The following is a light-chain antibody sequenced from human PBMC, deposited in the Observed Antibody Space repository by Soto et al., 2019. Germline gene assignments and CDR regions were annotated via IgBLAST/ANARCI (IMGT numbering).Light chain of an antibody. CDR3: ASYTTRSTYV. CDR1: SSAVGGYSY. J-gene: IGLJ1*01. V-gene: IGLV2-14*01. Sequence: QSVPTQPSPVSGSPGQSIALSCTGTSSAVGGYSYVSWYQQQPGKAPKLVISDVSNRPSGVSDRFSGSKSGNTASLTISGLQTEDEADYYCASYTTRSTYVFGTGNKVTVL. CDR2: DVS.